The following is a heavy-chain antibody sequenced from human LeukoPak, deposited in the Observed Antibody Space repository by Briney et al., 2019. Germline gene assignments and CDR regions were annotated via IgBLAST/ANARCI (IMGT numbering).Heavy chain of an antibody. CDR3: ARHGTGYSYGLAYYYGMDV. D-gene: IGHD5-18*01. CDR1: GGSFSGYY. Sequence: SETLSLTCAVYGGSFSGYYWSWIRQPPGKGLEWIGEINHSGSTNYNPSLKSRVTISVDTSKNQFSLKLSSVTAADTAVYYCARHGTGYSYGLAYYYGMDVWGQGTTVTVSS. CDR2: INHSGST. J-gene: IGHJ6*02. V-gene: IGHV4-34*01.